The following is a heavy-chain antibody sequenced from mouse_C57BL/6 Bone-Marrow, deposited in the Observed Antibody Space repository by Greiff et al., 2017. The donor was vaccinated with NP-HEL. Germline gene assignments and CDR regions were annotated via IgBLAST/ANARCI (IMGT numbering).Heavy chain of an antibody. CDR3: TTYYYGSSYSAWFAY. J-gene: IGHJ3*01. D-gene: IGHD1-1*01. CDR1: GFNIKDDY. V-gene: IGHV14-4*01. CDR2: IDPENGDT. Sequence: VQLQQSGAELVRPGASVKLSCTASGFNIKDDYMHWVKQRPEQGLEWIGWIDPENGDTEYASKFQGKATITADTSSNTAYLQLSSLISEDTAVYYCTTYYYGSSYSAWFAYWGQGTLVTVSA.